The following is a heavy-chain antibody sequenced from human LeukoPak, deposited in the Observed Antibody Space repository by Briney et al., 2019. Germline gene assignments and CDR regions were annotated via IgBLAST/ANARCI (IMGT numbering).Heavy chain of an antibody. CDR3: ARDLPPSLYYYDSSGYYDKFDY. Sequence: GASVKVSCKASGYTVTSDGIGGVRQAPGQGLEWMGWISAYNGNTNYAQKRQGRVPMTTDRSTSTAYMELRSLRTDHTGVYYCARDLPPSLYYYDSSGYYDKFDYWGQGTLVTVSS. CDR1: GYTVTSDG. V-gene: IGHV1-18*01. D-gene: IGHD3-22*01. J-gene: IGHJ4*02. CDR2: ISAYNGNT.